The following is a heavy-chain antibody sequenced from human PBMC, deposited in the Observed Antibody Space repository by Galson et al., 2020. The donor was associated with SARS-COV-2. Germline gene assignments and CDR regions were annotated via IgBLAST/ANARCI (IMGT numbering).Heavy chain of an antibody. CDR3: SREGWQGGY. CDR2: IKGDGSET. V-gene: IGHV3-7*01. CDR1: GFTFNDFW. J-gene: IGHJ4*02. D-gene: IGHD6-19*01. Sequence: GGSLRPSCDVSGFTFNDFWMSWFRQAPGKGLEWVANIKGDGSETNYADFVKGRFSISRDNAANSLYLQMNSLRVEDSAVYYCSREGWQGGYWGQGTRVTVSS.